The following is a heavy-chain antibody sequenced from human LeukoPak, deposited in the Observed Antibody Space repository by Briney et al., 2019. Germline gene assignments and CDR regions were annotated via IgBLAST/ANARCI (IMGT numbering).Heavy chain of an antibody. J-gene: IGHJ5*01. CDR3: PRITAYDDS. CDR2: IYVDGST. Sequence: GGSLRLSCAASGFTVSSNYMNWVRQAPGKGLEWVSGIYVDGSTYYADSVKGRFTISRDNSRNTLYLQMNSLRAEDTAVYYCPRITAYDDSWGQGTLVTVSS. D-gene: IGHD1-20*01. V-gene: IGHV3-53*01. CDR1: GFTVSSNY.